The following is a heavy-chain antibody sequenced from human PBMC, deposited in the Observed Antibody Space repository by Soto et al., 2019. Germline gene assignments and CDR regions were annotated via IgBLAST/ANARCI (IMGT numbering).Heavy chain of an antibody. CDR2: IYHSGST. CDR1: GGSISSGGYS. J-gene: IGHJ5*02. Sequence: KSSETLSLTCAVSGGSISSGGYSWSWIRQPPGKGLEWIGYIYHSGSTYYNPSLKSRVTISVDRSKNQFSLKLSSVTAADTAVYYCARRLRTKYGDYLENWFDPWGQGTLVTVSS. CDR3: ARRLRTKYGDYLENWFDP. V-gene: IGHV4-30-2*01. D-gene: IGHD4-17*01.